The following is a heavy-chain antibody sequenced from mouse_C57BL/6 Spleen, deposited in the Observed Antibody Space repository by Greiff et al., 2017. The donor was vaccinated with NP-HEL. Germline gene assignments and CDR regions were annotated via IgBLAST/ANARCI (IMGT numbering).Heavy chain of an antibody. CDR2: INYDGSST. CDR1: GFTFSDYY. V-gene: IGHV5-16*01. D-gene: IGHD1-1*01. Sequence: EVKLMESEGGLVQPGSSMKLSCTASGFTFSDYYMAWVRQVPEKGLEWVANINYDGSSTYYLDSFKSRFIISRDNAKNILYLQLSSLKSEDTATYYCAREGGYGSSSWFAYWGQGTLVTVSA. J-gene: IGHJ3*01. CDR3: AREGGYGSSSWFAY.